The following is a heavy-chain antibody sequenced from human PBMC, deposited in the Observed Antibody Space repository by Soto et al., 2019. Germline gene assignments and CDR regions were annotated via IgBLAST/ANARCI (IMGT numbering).Heavy chain of an antibody. J-gene: IGHJ6*03. CDR2: IIPILGIA. CDR1: GGTFSSYT. V-gene: IGHV1-69*02. Sequence: ASVKVSCKASGGTFSSYTISWVRQAPGQGLEWMGRIIPILGIANYAQKFQGRVTITADKSTSTAYMELSSLRSEDTAVYYCASGPPGVCSSTSCYEYYYYMDVWGKGTTVTVSS. CDR3: ASGPPGVCSSTSCYEYYYYMDV. D-gene: IGHD2-2*01.